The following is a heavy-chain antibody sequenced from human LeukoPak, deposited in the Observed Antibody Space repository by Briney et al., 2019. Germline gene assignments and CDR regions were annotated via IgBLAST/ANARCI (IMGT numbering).Heavy chain of an antibody. CDR1: GFTFSSYS. CDR3: ARDMLAVAGFDY. V-gene: IGHV3-30*03. D-gene: IGHD6-19*01. CDR2: ISYDGSNK. Sequence: PGGSLRLSCAASGFTFSSYSMNWVRQAPGKGLEWVAVISYDGSNKYYADSVKGRFTISRDNSKNTLYLQMNSLGAEDTAVYYCARDMLAVAGFDYWVQGTLVSVSS. J-gene: IGHJ4*02.